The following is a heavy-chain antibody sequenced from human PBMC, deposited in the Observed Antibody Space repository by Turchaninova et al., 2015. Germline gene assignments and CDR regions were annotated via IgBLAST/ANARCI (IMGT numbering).Heavy chain of an antibody. D-gene: IGHD1-14*01. CDR2: IYYSGST. V-gene: IGHV4-31*03. J-gene: IGHJ4*02. CDR1: GEPISGGGHY. CDR3: ARSHRDLVDTPVFDY. Sequence: QVQLQESGPGLVKPSQTLSLTCHVSGEPISGGGHYWSWVRQYPAKGLEWIGYIYYSGSTYYNPSLKSRLIISADTSKNQFSLILTSVTAADTAIYYCARSHRDLVDTPVFDYWGLGTLVTVSS.